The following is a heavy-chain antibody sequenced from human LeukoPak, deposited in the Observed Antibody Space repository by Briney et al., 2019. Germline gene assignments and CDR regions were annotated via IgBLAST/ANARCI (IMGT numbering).Heavy chain of an antibody. Sequence: PGGSLRLSCAASGFTFDDYGMSWVRQAPGKGLEWVSGISGNGGCTYYADSVKGRFTISRDNSKNTLYLQMNSLRAEDTAVYYCAKAPYYSSSWYFFDYWGQGTLVTVSS. J-gene: IGHJ4*02. CDR3: AKAPYYSSSWYFFDY. V-gene: IGHV3-23*01. CDR1: GFTFDDYG. CDR2: ISGNGGCT. D-gene: IGHD6-13*01.